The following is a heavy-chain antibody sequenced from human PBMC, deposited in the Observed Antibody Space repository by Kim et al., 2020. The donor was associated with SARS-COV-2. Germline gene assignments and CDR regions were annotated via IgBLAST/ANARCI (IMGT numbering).Heavy chain of an antibody. J-gene: IGHJ5*02. CDR1: GYTFSAYA. Sequence: ASVKVSCKASGYTFSAYAISWVRQAPGQGLEWMGWISVYNGNTNYAQKLQGRVTMTTDTSTNTAYMELRSLTSDDTATYFCARGGTSYYKYFDPWGQGTLVTVSS. CDR2: ISVYNGNT. D-gene: IGHD3-10*01. CDR3: ARGGTSYYKYFDP. V-gene: IGHV1-18*01.